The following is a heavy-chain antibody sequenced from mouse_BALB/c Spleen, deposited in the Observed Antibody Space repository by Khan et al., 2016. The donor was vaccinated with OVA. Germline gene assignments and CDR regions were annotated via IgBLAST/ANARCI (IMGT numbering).Heavy chain of an antibody. CDR1: DFSFSNYG. D-gene: IGHD1-1*01. V-gene: IGHV2-2*02. Sequence: QVQLQQSGPGLVQPSQSLSITCTVSDFSFSNYGVHWVRQSPGKGLEWLGVLWSGGITDYNAPFISTLSISKDNSKSQAFFKMNSLQANDTAIYYWASHYYGSNYDWCFDVWGAGTTVTVSS. CDR3: ASHYYGSNYDWCFDV. CDR2: LWSGGIT. J-gene: IGHJ1*01.